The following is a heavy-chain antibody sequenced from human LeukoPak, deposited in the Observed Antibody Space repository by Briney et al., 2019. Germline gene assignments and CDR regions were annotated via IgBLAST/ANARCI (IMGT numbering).Heavy chain of an antibody. CDR1: GFTFSSYA. J-gene: IGHJ4*02. CDR2: ISYDGSNK. V-gene: IGHV3-30-3*01. CDR3: ARVDSSGWYGLDY. Sequence: GGSLRLSCAASGFTFSSYAMHWVRQAPGKGLEWVAVISYDGSNKYYADSVKGRFTISRDHSKNTLYLQMNSLRAEDTAVYYCARVDSSGWYGLDYWGQGTLVTVSS. D-gene: IGHD6-19*01.